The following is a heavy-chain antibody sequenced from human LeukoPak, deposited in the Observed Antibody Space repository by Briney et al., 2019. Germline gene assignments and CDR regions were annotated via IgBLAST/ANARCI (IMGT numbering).Heavy chain of an antibody. CDR3: ARFMRKLAEGARGSAFDI. Sequence: GASVKVSCKASGGTFSSYAISWVRQAPGQGLEWMGWISAYNGNTNYAQKLQGRVTMTTDTSTSVAYMELRSLRSDDTAVYYCARFMRKLAEGARGSAFDIWGQGTMVTVSS. D-gene: IGHD1-1*01. J-gene: IGHJ3*02. V-gene: IGHV1-18*01. CDR2: ISAYNGNT. CDR1: GGTFSSYA.